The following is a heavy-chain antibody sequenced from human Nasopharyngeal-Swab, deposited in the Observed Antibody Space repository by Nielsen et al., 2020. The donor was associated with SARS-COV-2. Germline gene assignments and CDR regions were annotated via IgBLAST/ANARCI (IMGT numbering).Heavy chain of an antibody. CDR3: AKDMRIAAAFDY. V-gene: IGHV3-9*01. J-gene: IGHJ4*02. Sequence: WIRQPPGKGLEWVSGISWNSGSIGYADSVKGRFTISRDNAKNSLYLQMNSLRAEDTALYYCAKDMRIAAAFDYRGQGTLVTVSS. CDR2: ISWNSGSI. D-gene: IGHD6-13*01.